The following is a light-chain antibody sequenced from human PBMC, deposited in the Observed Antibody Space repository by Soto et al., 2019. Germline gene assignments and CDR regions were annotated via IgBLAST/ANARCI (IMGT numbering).Light chain of an antibody. CDR1: ENIGVW. Sequence: IQMTKSPSTLSASLGDRVTMTSRASENIGVWLAWYQQKPGKAPKLLIYKASSLQSGVPSRFSGGGSGTGFTLTISSLQPDDFATYYCQQYHTYSWTFGQGTKVDI. CDR2: KAS. CDR3: QQYHTYSWT. V-gene: IGKV1-5*03. J-gene: IGKJ1*01.